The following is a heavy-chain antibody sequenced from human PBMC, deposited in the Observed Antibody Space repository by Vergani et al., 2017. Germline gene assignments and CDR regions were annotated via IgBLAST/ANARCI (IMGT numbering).Heavy chain of an antibody. J-gene: IGHJ4*02. V-gene: IGHV3-23*03. Sequence: EVQLLESGGGLVQPGGSLRLSCAASGFTFSSYAMSWVRQAPGKGLEWVSVIYTGGSSTYYADSVKGRFTISRDNSKNTLYLQMNSLRAEDTAVYYRAKDGPGYDFWSGYCDYWGQGTLVTVSS. CDR1: GFTFSSYA. CDR2: IYTGGSST. CDR3: AKDGPGYDFWSGYCDY. D-gene: IGHD3-3*01.